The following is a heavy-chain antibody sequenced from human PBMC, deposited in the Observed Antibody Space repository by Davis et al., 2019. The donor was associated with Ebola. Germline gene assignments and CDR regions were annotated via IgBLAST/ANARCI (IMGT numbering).Heavy chain of an antibody. D-gene: IGHD1-20*01. Sequence: AASVNVSCKASGYTFTPYDINWVRQATGQGLEWMGWMNPKTGNTGYAQKFQGRVTMTRDTSITTAYMEPSSLTAEDTAVYYCVRYPPSNWNEFDYWGQGTLVTVSS. J-gene: IGHJ4*02. CDR2: MNPKTGNT. V-gene: IGHV1-8*01. CDR3: VRYPPSNWNEFDY. CDR1: GYTFTPYD.